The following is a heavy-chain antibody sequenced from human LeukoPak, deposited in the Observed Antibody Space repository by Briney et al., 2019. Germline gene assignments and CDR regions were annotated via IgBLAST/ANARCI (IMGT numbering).Heavy chain of an antibody. J-gene: IGHJ4*02. CDR1: GLTSGIYA. CDR2: FSGGGDS. V-gene: IGHV3-23*01. CDR3: GKEVERHFDLRY. D-gene: IGHD2-15*01. Sequence: GGSLRLSCAASGLTSGIYAMSWVRQAPGKGLEWVSAFSGGGDSFYADSVKGRFSISADKSKNILYLQMNSLRVEDTAVYYCGKEVERHFDLRYWGQGTPVTVSS.